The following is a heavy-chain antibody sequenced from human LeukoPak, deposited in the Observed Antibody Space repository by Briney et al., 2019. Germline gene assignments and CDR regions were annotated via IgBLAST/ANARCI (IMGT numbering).Heavy chain of an antibody. V-gene: IGHV4-31*03. CDR2: IYYCGST. J-gene: IGHJ3*02. CDR1: GGSISSGGYY. Sequence: SETLSLTCTVSGGSISSGGYYWSWIRQHPGKGLEWIGYIYYCGSTYYNPSLKSRVTISVDTSKNQFSLKLSSVTAADTAVYYCARENYGDYVLGAFDIWGQGTMVTVSS. CDR3: ARENYGDYVLGAFDI. D-gene: IGHD4-17*01.